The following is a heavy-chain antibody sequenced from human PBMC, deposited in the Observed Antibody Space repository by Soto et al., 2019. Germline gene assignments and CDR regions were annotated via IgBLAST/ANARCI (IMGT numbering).Heavy chain of an antibody. V-gene: IGHV3-74*01. CDR3: TRAAYGAWRAFDY. D-gene: IGHD4-17*01. CDR2: INRDGSST. CDR1: GFTFSSDW. J-gene: IGHJ4*02. Sequence: EVQLVESGGGVVQPGGSLRLSCAASGFTFSSDWMHWVRQAPGKGRVLVSRINRDGSSTSSADSVKGRFTISRDNDKNTLYLPLSSLRAADTAVDDCTRAAYGAWRAFDYWGQGTLVTVSS.